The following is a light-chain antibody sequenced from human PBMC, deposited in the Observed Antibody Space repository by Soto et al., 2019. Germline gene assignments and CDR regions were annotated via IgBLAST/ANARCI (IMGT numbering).Light chain of an antibody. CDR3: QSYDSNLSGV. J-gene: IGLJ3*02. CDR1: SSNIGAGYD. Sequence: QPVLTQPPSLSGAPGQRVTISCTGSSSNIGAGYDVHWYQQLPETAPKLLIYRNANRPSGVPDRFSGSKSGTSASLAITGLQAEDEADYYCQSYDSNLSGVFGGGTKLTVL. CDR2: RNA. V-gene: IGLV1-40*01.